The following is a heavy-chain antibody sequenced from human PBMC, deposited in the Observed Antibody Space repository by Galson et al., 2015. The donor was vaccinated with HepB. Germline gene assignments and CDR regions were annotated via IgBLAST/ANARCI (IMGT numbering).Heavy chain of an antibody. D-gene: IGHD6-13*01. CDR1: GFAFSSYG. CDR3: AKLGPTGYSSSWYNDY. J-gene: IGHJ4*02. Sequence: SLRLSCAASGFAFSSYGMHWVRQAPGKGLEWVAVISYDGSNKYYADSVKGRFTISRDNSKNTLYLQMNSLRAEDTAVYYCAKLGPTGYSSSWYNDYWGQGTLVTVSS. V-gene: IGHV3-30*18. CDR2: ISYDGSNK.